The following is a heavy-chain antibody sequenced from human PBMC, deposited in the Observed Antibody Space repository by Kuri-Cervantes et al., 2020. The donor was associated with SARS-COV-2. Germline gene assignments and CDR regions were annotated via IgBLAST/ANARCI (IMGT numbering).Heavy chain of an antibody. CDR1: GDSISSSRYY. D-gene: IGHD6-19*01. CDR3: ARSRIAVADWYFDL. CDR2: MYYSGST. Sequence: SETLSLTCTVSGDSISSSRYYWGWIRQPPGRGLEWIGSMYYSGSTYYNPSLKSRLTISVDTSKNQFSLKLSSVTAADTAVYYCARSRIAVADWYFDLWGRGTRVTVSS. V-gene: IGHV4-39*01. J-gene: IGHJ2*01.